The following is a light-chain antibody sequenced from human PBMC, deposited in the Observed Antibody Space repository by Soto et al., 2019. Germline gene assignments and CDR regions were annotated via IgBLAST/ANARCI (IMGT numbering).Light chain of an antibody. V-gene: IGKV1-5*03. CDR2: KAS. CDR1: RTISSW. CDR3: QQYHSYPWT. Sequence: DIQMTQSPSTLSASVGDRVTITCRASRTISSWLAWYQQKPGKAPKLLIYKASSLESGVPSRFSGSGSGTEFTLTISSLQPDDFATYYCQQYHSYPWTFGQGTKV. J-gene: IGKJ1*01.